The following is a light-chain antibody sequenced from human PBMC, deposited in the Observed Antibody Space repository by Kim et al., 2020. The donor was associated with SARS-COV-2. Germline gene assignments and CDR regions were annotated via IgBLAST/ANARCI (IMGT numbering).Light chain of an antibody. CDR3: CSYAGSSTFHV. V-gene: IGLV2-23*02. CDR2: EVS. J-gene: IGLJ1*01. CDR1: SSDVGSYNL. Sequence: QSITISCTGTSSDVGSYNLVSGYQQHPGKAPKLMIYEVSKRPSGVSNRFSGSKSGNTASLTISGLQAEDEADYYCCSYAGSSTFHVFGTGTKVTVL.